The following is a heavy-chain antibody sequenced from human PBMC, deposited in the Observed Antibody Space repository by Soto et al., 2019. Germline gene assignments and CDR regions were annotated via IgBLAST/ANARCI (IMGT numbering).Heavy chain of an antibody. V-gene: IGHV4-34*01. Sequence: SETLSLTCAVYGWSFSGYYWSWIRQPPGKGLEWIGEINHSGSTNYNPSLKSRVTISVDTSKNQFSLKLISVTAADTAVYYCAVVDSTGNWFDPWGEGALVTVSS. J-gene: IGHJ5*02. CDR2: INHSGST. D-gene: IGHD6-25*01. CDR3: AVVDSTGNWFDP. CDR1: GWSFSGYY.